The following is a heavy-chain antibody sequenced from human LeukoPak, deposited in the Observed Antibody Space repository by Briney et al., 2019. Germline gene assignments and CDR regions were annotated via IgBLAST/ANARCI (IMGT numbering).Heavy chain of an antibody. CDR3: ARGSNYYDSSGYYYVLDY. J-gene: IGHJ4*02. Sequence: ASVKVSCKASGYTFTSYGISWVRQAPGQGLERMGWISAYNGNTNYAQKLQGRVTMTTDTSTSTAYMELRSLRSDDTAVYYCARGSNYYDSSGYYYVLDYWGQGTLVTVSS. CDR2: ISAYNGNT. D-gene: IGHD3-22*01. V-gene: IGHV1-18*01. CDR1: GYTFTSYG.